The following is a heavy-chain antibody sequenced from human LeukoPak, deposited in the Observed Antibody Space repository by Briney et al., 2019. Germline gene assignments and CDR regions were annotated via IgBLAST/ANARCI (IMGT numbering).Heavy chain of an antibody. CDR2: IYYSGST. J-gene: IGHJ5*02. V-gene: IGHV4-39*01. D-gene: IGHD3-10*01. CDR1: GGSIRSSSYY. CDR3: ARNNMVRGVIPPNWFDP. Sequence: SETLSLTCTVSGGSIRSSSYYWGWIRQPPGKGLEWIGGIYYSGSTYYNPSLKSRVTISVDTSKNQFSLKLSSVTAADTAVYYCARNNMVRGVIPPNWFDPWGQGTLVTVSS.